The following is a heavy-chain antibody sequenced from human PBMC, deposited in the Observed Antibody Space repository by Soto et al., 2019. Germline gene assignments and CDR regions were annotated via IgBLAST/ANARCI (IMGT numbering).Heavy chain of an antibody. CDR1: VGSVSSGDHW. CDR2: ISDSGTT. D-gene: IGHD5-12*01. Sequence: SETLSLTCTVSVGSVSSGDHWWRWIRHPPGTGLEWIGYISDSGTTYSNPSLRSRVAISVDSSKNQFSLEMSSVTAADTAMYYCARRHGYKTSFDYWGQGTLVTVSS. J-gene: IGHJ4*02. V-gene: IGHV4-30-4*01. CDR3: ARRHGYKTSFDY.